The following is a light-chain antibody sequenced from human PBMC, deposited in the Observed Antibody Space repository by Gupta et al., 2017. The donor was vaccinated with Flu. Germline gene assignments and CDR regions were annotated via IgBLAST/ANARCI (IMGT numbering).Light chain of an antibody. J-gene: IGKJ5*01. CDR2: AAS. Sequence: DIQMTQSPSSLSASVGDRVTITCRASQGISTWLAWYQQIPGKAPKSLIYAASNLQSGVPSRFSGSGSGTDFTLTISSRQPEDFATYYCQQEDICPITFGQGTRLEN. V-gene: IGKV1D-16*01. CDR3: QQEDICPIT. CDR1: QGISTW.